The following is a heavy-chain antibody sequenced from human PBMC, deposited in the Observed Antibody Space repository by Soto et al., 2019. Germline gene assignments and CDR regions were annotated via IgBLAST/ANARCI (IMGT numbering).Heavy chain of an antibody. CDR3: ARGRYCSSTSCHRRSWFDP. D-gene: IGHD2-2*01. J-gene: IGHJ5*02. CDR1: GNSISTTNW. Sequence: PSETLSLTCVVSGNSISTTNWWSWIRQPPGKGLEWIGEINHSGSTNYNPSLKSRVTISVDTSKNQFSLKLSSVTAADTAVYYCARGRYCSSTSCHRRSWFDPWGQGTLVTVSS. CDR2: INHSGST. V-gene: IGHV4-4*02.